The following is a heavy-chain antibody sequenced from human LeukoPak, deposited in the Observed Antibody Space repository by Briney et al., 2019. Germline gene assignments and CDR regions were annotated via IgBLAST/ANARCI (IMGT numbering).Heavy chain of an antibody. CDR1: GFTFSSYA. D-gene: IGHD2-8*02. CDR2: ISYDGRNK. Sequence: GGSLRLSCAASGFTFSSYAIHWVRQAPGKGLEWLTFISYDGRNKYYADSVKGRFTISRDNSKNTLYLQMSSLRAEDTAVYYCAGDLSTKYCIDYWGQGILVTVSS. CDR3: AGDLSTKYCIDY. V-gene: IGHV3-30-3*01. J-gene: IGHJ4*02.